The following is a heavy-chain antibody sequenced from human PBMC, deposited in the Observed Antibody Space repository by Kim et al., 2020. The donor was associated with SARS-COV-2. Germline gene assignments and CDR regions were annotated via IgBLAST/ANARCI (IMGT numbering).Heavy chain of an antibody. CDR3: ARGGRDYYGSGSYYPY. CDR2: INHSGST. Sequence: SETLSLTCAVYGGSFSGYYWSWIRQPPGKGLEWIGEINHSGSTNYNPSLKSRVTISVDTSKNQFSLKLSSVTAADTAVYYCARGGRDYYGSGSYYPYWGQGTLVTVSS. CDR1: GGSFSGYY. J-gene: IGHJ4*02. D-gene: IGHD3-10*01. V-gene: IGHV4-34*01.